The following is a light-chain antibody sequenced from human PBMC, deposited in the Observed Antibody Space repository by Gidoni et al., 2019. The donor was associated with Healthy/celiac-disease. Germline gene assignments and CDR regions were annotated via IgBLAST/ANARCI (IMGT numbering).Light chain of an antibody. CDR2: WAS. J-gene: IGKJ1*01. CDR1: QSVLYSSNNKNY. V-gene: IGKV4-1*01. Sequence: DIGMTQSPDSLAVSLGERATINCKSSQSVLYSSNNKNYLAWYQQNPGQPPKLLIYWASTRESGVPDRFSGSGSGTDFTLTISSLQAGEVAVYYCQQYYSPPWTFGQXTKVEIK. CDR3: QQYYSPPWT.